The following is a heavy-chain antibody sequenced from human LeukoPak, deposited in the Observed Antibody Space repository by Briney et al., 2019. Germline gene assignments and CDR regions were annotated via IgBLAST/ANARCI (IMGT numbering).Heavy chain of an antibody. Sequence: GGSLRLSCAASGFTFSNYALNWVRQAPGKGLEWVSGISNSGGTTYYADSVKGRFTISRDNSKNTLYLQMNSLRAEDTAVYYCAKSGCSSTSCYSILSGWLDPWGQGTLVTVS. CDR1: GFTFSNYA. J-gene: IGHJ5*02. V-gene: IGHV3-23*01. CDR3: AKSGCSSTSCYSILSGWLDP. CDR2: ISNSGGTT. D-gene: IGHD2-2*02.